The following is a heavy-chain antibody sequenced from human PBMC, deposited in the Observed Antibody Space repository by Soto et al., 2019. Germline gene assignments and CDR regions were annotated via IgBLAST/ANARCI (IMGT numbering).Heavy chain of an antibody. D-gene: IGHD6-19*01. Sequence: PVESLTISCKDSGYGFTTYWIVLVRQMPGKGLEWMGIIYPGDSYTKYSPSFKGQVTISADKCINTAYLEWSSLQASDSAMYYCARVYSSGSDYWGQGTLVTVS. J-gene: IGHJ4*02. CDR3: ARVYSSGSDY. CDR2: IYPGDSYT. CDR1: GYGFTTYW. V-gene: IGHV5-51*01.